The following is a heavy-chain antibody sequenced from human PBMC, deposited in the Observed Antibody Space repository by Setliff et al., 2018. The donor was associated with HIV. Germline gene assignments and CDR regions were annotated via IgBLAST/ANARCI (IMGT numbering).Heavy chain of an antibody. Sequence: SETLSLTCAVSGASDINYIWWSWVRQPPGKGLEWIGEVYHTGSTNLNPSLKTRLTMSVDKAKFQFSLRLTSVTAADTATYFCTRGRFVGFDYWGQGTLVTVS. CDR3: TRGRFVGFDY. CDR2: VYHTGST. J-gene: IGHJ4*02. V-gene: IGHV4-4*02. CDR1: GASDINYIW. D-gene: IGHD3-16*02.